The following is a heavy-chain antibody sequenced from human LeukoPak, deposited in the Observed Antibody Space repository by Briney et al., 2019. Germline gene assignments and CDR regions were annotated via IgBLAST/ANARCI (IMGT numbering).Heavy chain of an antibody. Sequence: EASVKVSCKASGYTFTSYYMHWVRQAPGQGLEWMGIINPSGGSTSYAQKFQGRVTMTRDTSTSTVYMELSSLRSEDTAVYYCARDGTYYYDSSGYSHLVYWGQGTLVTVSS. CDR3: ARDGTYYYDSSGYSHLVY. D-gene: IGHD3-22*01. J-gene: IGHJ4*02. V-gene: IGHV1-46*01. CDR1: GYTFTSYY. CDR2: INPSGGST.